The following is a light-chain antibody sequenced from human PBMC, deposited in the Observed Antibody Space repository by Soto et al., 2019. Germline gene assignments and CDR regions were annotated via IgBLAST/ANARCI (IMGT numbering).Light chain of an antibody. J-gene: IGKJ2*01. CDR2: KAS. Sequence: DIQMTQSPSSLSASVGDRVTITCRASQSISNYLNWYQQRPGKAPKLLIYKASSLETGVPSRFSGSGSGTEFTLTISSLQPDDFATYYCQQYNSDWNTFGQGTKVDIK. V-gene: IGKV1-5*03. CDR3: QQYNSDWNT. CDR1: QSISNY.